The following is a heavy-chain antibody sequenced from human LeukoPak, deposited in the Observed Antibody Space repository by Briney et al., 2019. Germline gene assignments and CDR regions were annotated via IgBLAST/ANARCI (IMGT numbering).Heavy chain of an antibody. Sequence: GGSLRLSCAASGFTFSSYAMSWVRQAPGKGLEWVSAISGSGGSTYYADSVKGRFTISRDNSKNTLYLQMNSLRAEDTAVYYCAKDRYEPHWYYYGSGSYYTPSYMDVWGKGTTVTVSS. CDR1: GFTFSSYA. V-gene: IGHV3-23*01. CDR2: ISGSGGST. D-gene: IGHD3-10*01. J-gene: IGHJ6*03. CDR3: AKDRYEPHWYYYGSGSYYTPSYMDV.